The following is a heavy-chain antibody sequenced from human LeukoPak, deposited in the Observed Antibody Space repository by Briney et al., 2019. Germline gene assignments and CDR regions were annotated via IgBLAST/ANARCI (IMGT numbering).Heavy chain of an antibody. D-gene: IGHD2-15*01. CDR1: GFTFSSYS. J-gene: IGHJ4*02. Sequence: SGGSLRLSCAASGFTFSSYSMNWVRQAPGKGLEWVSSISSNSNYIYYADSMKGRFTISRDNAKNSLYLQMNSLRAEDTAVYYCARDPIDCSGGSCYVAGYWGQGTLVTVSS. CDR2: ISSNSNYI. V-gene: IGHV3-21*01. CDR3: ARDPIDCSGGSCYVAGY.